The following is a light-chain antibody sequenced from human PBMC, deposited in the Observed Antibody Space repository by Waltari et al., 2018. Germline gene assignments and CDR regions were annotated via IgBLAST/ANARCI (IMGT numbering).Light chain of an antibody. V-gene: IGKV1-5*03. CDR3: QQYNSYSRT. CDR1: QSISSW. CDR2: TAS. Sequence: DIQMTQSPSTLSASVGDRVTIPCRASQSISSWLAWYQQQPGKAPKLLIYTASSLESGVPSRFSGSGSGTEFTLTISSLQPDDFATYYCQQYNSYSRTFGQGTKVEIK. J-gene: IGKJ1*01.